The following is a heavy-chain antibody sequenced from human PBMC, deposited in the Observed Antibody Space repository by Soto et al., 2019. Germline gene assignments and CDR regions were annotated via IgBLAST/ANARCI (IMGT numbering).Heavy chain of an antibody. J-gene: IGHJ4*02. CDR2: INAGNGNT. V-gene: IGHV1-3*05. CDR1: GYTFTSYA. Sequence: QVQLVQSGAEEKKPGASVKVSCKASGYTFTSYAMHWVRQAPGQRLEWMGWINAGNGNTKYSQKFQGRVTITRDTSASTAYMELSSLRSEDTAVYYCARGPLLRKHEQQLFYYWGQGTLVTVSS. D-gene: IGHD6-13*01. CDR3: ARGPLLRKHEQQLFYY.